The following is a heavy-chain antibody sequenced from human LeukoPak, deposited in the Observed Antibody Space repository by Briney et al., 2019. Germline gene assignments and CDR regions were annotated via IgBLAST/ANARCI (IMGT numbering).Heavy chain of an antibody. D-gene: IGHD3-16*01. Sequence: SGGSLRLSCAASGFTFSSYSMNWVRQAPGKGLEWVSSISSSSSYIYYADSVKGRFTISRDNAKNSLYLQMNSLRAEDTAVYYCARPITGWRVHDAFDIWGQGTMVTVSS. CDR1: GFTFSSYS. CDR3: ARPITGWRVHDAFDI. CDR2: ISSSSSYI. V-gene: IGHV3-21*01. J-gene: IGHJ3*02.